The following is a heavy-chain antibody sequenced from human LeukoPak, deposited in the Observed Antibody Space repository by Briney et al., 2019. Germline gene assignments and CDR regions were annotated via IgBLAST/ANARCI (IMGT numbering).Heavy chain of an antibody. CDR1: GFTFSDYA. D-gene: IGHD3-10*01. CDR3: ARGAGYGSGSYYIHY. V-gene: IGHV3-53*01. Sequence: GGSLRLSCAASGFTFSDYAMSWVRQAPGKGLEWVSVIYSGGSTYYADSVKGRFTISRDNSKNTLYLQMNSLRAEDTAVYYCARGAGYGSGSYYIHYWGQGTLVTVSS. CDR2: IYSGGST. J-gene: IGHJ4*02.